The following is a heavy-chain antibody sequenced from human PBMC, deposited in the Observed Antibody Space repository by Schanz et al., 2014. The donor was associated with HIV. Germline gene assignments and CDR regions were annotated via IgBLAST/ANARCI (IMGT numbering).Heavy chain of an antibody. CDR3: ARGLGAPYYDFRSGYYKGVIYYGMDV. V-gene: IGHV3-74*02. Sequence: EVQLLESGGGLVQAGGSLRLSCAASGFTFKSYAMSWVRQAPGKGLVWVSRINSDGSSTNYADSVKGRLTISRDNAKNTLYLQINSLRAEDTAVYYCARGLGAPYYDFRSGYYKGVIYYGMDVWGQGTTVTVSS. CDR2: INSDGSST. J-gene: IGHJ6*02. D-gene: IGHD3-3*01. CDR1: GFTFKSYA.